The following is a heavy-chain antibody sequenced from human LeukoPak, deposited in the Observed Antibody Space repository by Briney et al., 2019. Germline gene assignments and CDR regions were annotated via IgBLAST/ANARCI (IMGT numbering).Heavy chain of an antibody. D-gene: IGHD2-2*01. Sequence: PGGSLRLSCAASGFTFSSYAMSWVRQAPGKGLEWVSLISASGTTYNADSVKGRFTISTDSSKNTLYLQMNSLRAEDTARYYCARYCGSTSCSSFSSYFGMDVWGLGTTVTVSS. CDR2: ISASGTT. V-gene: IGHV3-23*01. CDR3: ARYCGSTSCSSFSSYFGMDV. J-gene: IGHJ6*02. CDR1: GFTFSSYA.